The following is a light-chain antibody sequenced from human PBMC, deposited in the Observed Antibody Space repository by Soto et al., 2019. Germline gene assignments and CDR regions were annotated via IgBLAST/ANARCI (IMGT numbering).Light chain of an antibody. CDR1: QYIGSN. J-gene: IGKJ5*01. Sequence: EIVMTQSPATLSVSPGERSTLSCRASQYIGSNLAWYQQKPGQXPRXXIYGASTRATGIPARFSGSGSGTELTITISSLQSEDFEVYDGEQYNNWPITFGQGTRLEI. CDR2: GAS. V-gene: IGKV3-15*01. CDR3: EQYNNWPIT.